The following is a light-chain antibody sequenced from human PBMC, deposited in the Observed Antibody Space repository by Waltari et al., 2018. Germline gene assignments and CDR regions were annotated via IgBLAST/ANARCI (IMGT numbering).Light chain of an antibody. Sequence: DIVMTQSPDSLAVSLGERATINCKSSQSVLYSSNNKNYLAWYQQKPGQPPKLLISCASTRESGVPDRFSGSGSGTDFTLTISSLQAEDVAVYYCQQDYSTPLTFGQGTKVEIK. CDR2: CAS. J-gene: IGKJ1*01. V-gene: IGKV4-1*01. CDR1: QSVLYSSNNKNY. CDR3: QQDYSTPLT.